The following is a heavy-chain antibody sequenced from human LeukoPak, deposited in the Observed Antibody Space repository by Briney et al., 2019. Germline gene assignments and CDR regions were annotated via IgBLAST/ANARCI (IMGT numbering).Heavy chain of an antibody. CDR2: FDPEDGET. D-gene: IGHD6-13*01. CDR1: GYTLTELS. CDR3: ATGVGGYDPSIAAAVSADY. J-gene: IGHJ4*02. V-gene: IGHV1-24*01. Sequence: ASVKVSCKVSGYTLTELSMHWVRQAPGKGLEWMGGFDPEDGETIYAQKFQGRVTMTEDTSTDTAYMELNSLRSEDTAVYYCATGVGGYDPSIAAAVSADYWGQGTLVTVSS.